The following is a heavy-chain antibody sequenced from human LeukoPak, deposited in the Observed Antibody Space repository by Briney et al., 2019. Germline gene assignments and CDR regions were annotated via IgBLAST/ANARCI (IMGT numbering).Heavy chain of an antibody. V-gene: IGHV3-30*18. CDR1: GFTFSSYG. CDR2: ISYDGSNK. D-gene: IGHD3-22*01. Sequence: PGGSLRLSCAASGFTFSSYGMHWVRQAPGKGLEWVAVISYDGSNKYYADSVKGRFTISRDNSKNTLYLQMNSLRAEDTAVYYCAKDGYDSSGYIFDYWGQGTLVTVSS. J-gene: IGHJ4*02. CDR3: AKDGYDSSGYIFDY.